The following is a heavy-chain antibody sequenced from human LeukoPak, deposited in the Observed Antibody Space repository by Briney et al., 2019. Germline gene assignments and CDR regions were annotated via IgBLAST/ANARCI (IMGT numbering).Heavy chain of an antibody. Sequence: PSETLSLTCAVYGGSFSGYYWSWIRQPPGKGLEWIGKINHSGSTNYNPSLKSRVTISVDTSKNQFSLKLSSVTAADTAVYYCARDGAYGGNSTGGYWGQGTLVTVSS. CDR2: INHSGST. D-gene: IGHD4-23*01. J-gene: IGHJ4*02. CDR1: GGSFSGYY. V-gene: IGHV4-34*01. CDR3: ARDGAYGGNSTGGY.